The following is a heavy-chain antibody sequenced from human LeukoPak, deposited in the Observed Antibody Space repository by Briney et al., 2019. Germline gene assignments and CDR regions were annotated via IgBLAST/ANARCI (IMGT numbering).Heavy chain of an antibody. V-gene: IGHV4-31*01. Sequence: SETLSLTCTVSGGSISSGGYYWSWIRRHPGKGLEWIGYIYYSGSTYYNPSLKSQVTISVDTSKNQFSLKLSSVTAADTAVYYCARNDSSGILDYWGQGTLVTVSS. CDR3: ARNDSSGILDY. CDR2: IYYSGST. CDR1: GGSISSGGYY. J-gene: IGHJ4*02. D-gene: IGHD3-22*01.